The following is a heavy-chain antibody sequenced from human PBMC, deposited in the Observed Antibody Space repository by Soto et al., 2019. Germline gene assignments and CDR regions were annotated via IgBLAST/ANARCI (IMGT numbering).Heavy chain of an antibody. V-gene: IGHV4-30-4*08. CDR2: ISDSGST. CDR1: GASIGSGDDY. CDR3: AKHQPPESDR. Sequence: PAETLSLTCSVSGASIGSGDDYWTWILQSPGKGLEWIGYISDSGSTFYNPYLRSRLTIALDTSKNHFSLKLNSVTAADTAVYYCAKHQPPESDRWGKGIPVTVSA. D-gene: IGHD2-2*01. J-gene: IGHJ5*02.